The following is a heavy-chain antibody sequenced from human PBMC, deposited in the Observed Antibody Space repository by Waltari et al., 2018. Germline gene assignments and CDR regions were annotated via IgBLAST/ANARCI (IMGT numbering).Heavy chain of an antibody. CDR2: IIPIFGTA. D-gene: IGHD1-26*01. CDR1: GGTFSSYA. J-gene: IGHJ3*02. Sequence: QVQLVQSGAEVKKPGSSVKVSCKASGGTFSSYALSWVRQAPGQGLEWMGGIIPIFGTANYAQKFQGRVTITTDESTSTAYMELSSLRSEDTAVYYCARVMKGMGATQGRAFDIWGQGTMVTVSS. CDR3: ARVMKGMGATQGRAFDI. V-gene: IGHV1-69*05.